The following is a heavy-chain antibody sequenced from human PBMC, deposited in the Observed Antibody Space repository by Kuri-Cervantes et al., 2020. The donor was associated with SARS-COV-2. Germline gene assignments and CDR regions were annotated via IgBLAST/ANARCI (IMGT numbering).Heavy chain of an antibody. V-gene: IGHV4-39*07. D-gene: IGHD3-3*01. CDR3: AMTVHDFWSGEFDY. CDR2: IYYSGST. J-gene: IGHJ4*02. Sequence: SETLSLTCTVSGGSISSGDYYWSWIRQPPGKGLEWIGSIYYSGSTYYSPSLKSRVTISVDTSKNQFSLKLSSVTAADTAVYYCAMTVHDFWSGEFDYWGQGILVTVSS. CDR1: GGSISSGDYY.